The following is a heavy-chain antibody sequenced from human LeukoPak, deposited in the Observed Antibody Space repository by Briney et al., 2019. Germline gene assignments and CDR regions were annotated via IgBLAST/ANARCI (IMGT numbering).Heavy chain of an antibody. J-gene: IGHJ6*04. CDR1: GFRVSGYD. CDR2: ISISSSNI. Sequence: GGSLRLSCAASGFRVSGYDLNWIRQAPGKGLEWIAYISISSSNIHYADSVRGRFTTSRDNANNSLYLQLSSLRVEDTAVYYCAREYYGVIFSHYLDVWGKGTTVTVSS. V-gene: IGHV3-11*06. D-gene: IGHD3-9*01. CDR3: AREYYGVIFSHYLDV.